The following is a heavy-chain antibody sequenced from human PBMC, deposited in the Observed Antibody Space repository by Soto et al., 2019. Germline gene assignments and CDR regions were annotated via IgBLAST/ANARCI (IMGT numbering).Heavy chain of an antibody. D-gene: IGHD3-16*01. Sequence: VSLTCTVSGDSISSGNKYWSWIRQPPGKGLEWSGYIYSSGSTYYNPSLKSRLSISLHTSDNQFSLKFDSVTDADSAVYYCARVPSPFDYYYAMDVWGHGTTVTVSS. V-gene: IGHV4-30-4*01. J-gene: IGHJ6*02. CDR1: GDSISSGNKY. CDR3: ARVPSPFDYYYAMDV. CDR2: IYSSGST.